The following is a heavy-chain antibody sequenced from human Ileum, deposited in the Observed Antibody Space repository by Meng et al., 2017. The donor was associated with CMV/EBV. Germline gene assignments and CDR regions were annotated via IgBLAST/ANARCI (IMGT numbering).Heavy chain of an antibody. CDR3: ARIGGGMDV. CDR2: IAAAGDK. CDR1: GFTFSGYD. Sequence: GESLKISCAASGFTFSGYDMFWVRQPAGKGLEWVSSIAAAGDKYYADSVEGRFTISRENAKNSLYLQMNSMRAGATAVYYCARIGGGMDVWGQGTTVTVSS. V-gene: IGHV3-13*01. D-gene: IGHD3-10*01. J-gene: IGHJ6*02.